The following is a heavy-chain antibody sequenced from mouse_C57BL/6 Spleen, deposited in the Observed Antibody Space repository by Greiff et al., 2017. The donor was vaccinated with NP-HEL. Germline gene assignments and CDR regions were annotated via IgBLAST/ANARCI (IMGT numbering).Heavy chain of an antibody. CDR2: IDPEDGET. CDR3: ARVPRWDRAYFDY. Sequence: EVKLQESGAELVKPGASVKLSCTASGFNIKDYYMHWVKQRTEQGLEWIGRIDPEDGETKYAPKFQGKATIPADTSSNTAYLQLSSLTSEDTAVYYCARVPRWDRAYFDYWGQGTTLTVSS. V-gene: IGHV14-2*01. CDR1: GFNIKDYY. J-gene: IGHJ2*01. D-gene: IGHD3-3*01.